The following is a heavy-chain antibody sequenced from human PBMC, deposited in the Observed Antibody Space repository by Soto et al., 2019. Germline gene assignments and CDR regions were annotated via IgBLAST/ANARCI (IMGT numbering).Heavy chain of an antibody. D-gene: IGHD6-25*01. CDR1: GYTFTSYA. V-gene: IGHV1-3*01. Sequence: ASVKVSCKASGYTFTSYAMHWVRQAPGQRLEWMGWINAGNGNTKYSQKFQGRVTITRDTSASTAYMELSSLRSEDTAVYYCARDSERAPCPYYCGQGTLVTVSS. CDR3: ARDSERAPCPYY. J-gene: IGHJ4*02. CDR2: INAGNGNT.